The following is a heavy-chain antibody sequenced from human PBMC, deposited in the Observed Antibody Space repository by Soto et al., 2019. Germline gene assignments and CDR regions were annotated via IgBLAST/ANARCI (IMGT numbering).Heavy chain of an antibody. Sequence: EAQLLESGGGLVQPGGSLRLSCVASGFTFNYYDVTWVRRAPGKGLDWVSTISDTGRDTYFGDSVRGRFSISRDKSRNAVYLQMHGLTVDDPALYSGATSPLLLRLVTLGGLIALGFAYWGHGILVTVS. CDR3: ATSPLLLRLVTLGGLIALGFAY. J-gene: IGHJ4*01. D-gene: IGHD3-16*01. CDR1: GFTFNYYD. CDR2: ISDTGRDT. V-gene: IGHV3-23*01.